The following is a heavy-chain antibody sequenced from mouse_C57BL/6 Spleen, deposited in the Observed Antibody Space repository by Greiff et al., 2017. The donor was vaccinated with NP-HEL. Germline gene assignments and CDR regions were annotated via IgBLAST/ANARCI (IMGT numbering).Heavy chain of an antibody. CDR3: ARSGIWDYYGSGHGFDY. Sequence: VQLQQSGAELARPGASVKLSCKASGYTFTSYGISWVKQRTGQGLEWIGEIYPRSGNTYYNEKFKGKATLTADKSSSTAYMELRSLTSEDSAVYFCARSGIWDYYGSGHGFDYWGQGTTLTVSS. J-gene: IGHJ2*01. D-gene: IGHD1-1*01. CDR1: GYTFTSYG. CDR2: IYPRSGNT. V-gene: IGHV1-81*01.